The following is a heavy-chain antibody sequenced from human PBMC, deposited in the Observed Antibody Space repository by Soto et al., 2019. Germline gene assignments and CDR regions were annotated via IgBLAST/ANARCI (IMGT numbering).Heavy chain of an antibody. CDR3: PRGVWNYGPGAFDV. J-gene: IGHJ3*01. V-gene: IGHV1-18*04. CDR1: GYTFTDYG. D-gene: IGHD1-7*01. Sequence: QGQLVQSGAEVKTPGASVKVSCHASGYTFTDYGINWVRQAPGQGLEWLAWISTYNGKTHHVSTVQGRLTLTTDTSTSTSYMDLRSLRSDDTAVYSCPRGVWNYGPGAFDVWGQGTMVTVSS. CDR2: ISTYNGKT.